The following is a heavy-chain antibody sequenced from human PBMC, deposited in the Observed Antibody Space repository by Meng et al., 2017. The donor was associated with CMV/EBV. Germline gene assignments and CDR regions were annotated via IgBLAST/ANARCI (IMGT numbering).Heavy chain of an antibody. Sequence: QVQLQEWGPGLVMPSDTLSLTCSVSGGFFSGFFWTWSRQPAGKGLEWIGRIYSTGGTNYNPSFESRVTISLDGSNNQFSLKLNSVTAADTAIYYCARERGDDSGYNFDSWGQGTLVTVSS. CDR2: IYSTGGT. D-gene: IGHD3-22*01. CDR3: ARERGDDSGYNFDS. CDR1: GGFFSGFF. J-gene: IGHJ4*02. V-gene: IGHV4-4*07.